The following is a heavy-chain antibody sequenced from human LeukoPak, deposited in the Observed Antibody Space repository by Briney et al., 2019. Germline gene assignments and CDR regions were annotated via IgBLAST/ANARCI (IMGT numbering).Heavy chain of an antibody. CDR2: ISLSGGST. CDR3: AKEGKTRNWNYFQAKPVY. V-gene: IGHV3-23*01. J-gene: IGHJ4*02. Sequence: GGSLRLSCAASGFTFSNYSMNWVRQAPGKGLEWVSGISLSGGSTYYADSVKGRFTISRDNSKNTLFLQMNSLRAEDTAVYYCAKEGKTRNWNYFQAKPVYWGQGTLVTVSS. D-gene: IGHD1-7*01. CDR1: GFTFSNYS.